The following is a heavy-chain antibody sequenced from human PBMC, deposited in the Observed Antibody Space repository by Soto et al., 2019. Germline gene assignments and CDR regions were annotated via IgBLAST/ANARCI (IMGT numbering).Heavy chain of an antibody. CDR3: ATDLVGATVIVYDY. CDR1: GYTLTELS. Sequence: ASVKVSCKVSGYTLTELSMHWVRQAPGKGPEWMGGFDPEDGETIYAQKFQGRVTMTEDTSTDTAYMELSSLRSEDTAVYYCATDLVGATVIVYDYWGQGTLVTVSS. V-gene: IGHV1-24*01. J-gene: IGHJ4*02. D-gene: IGHD1-26*01. CDR2: FDPEDGET.